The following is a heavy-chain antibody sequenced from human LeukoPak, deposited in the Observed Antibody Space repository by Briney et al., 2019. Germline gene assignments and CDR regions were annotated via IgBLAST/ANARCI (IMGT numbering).Heavy chain of an antibody. D-gene: IGHD1-1*01. Sequence: GASVKVSCKASGGTFSSYAISWVRQAPGQGPEWMGGIIPIFGTANYAQKFQGRVTITADESTSTAYMELRSLRSDDTAVYYCARRPEWNRADFDYWGQGTLVTVSS. V-gene: IGHV1-69*13. CDR1: GGTFSSYA. J-gene: IGHJ4*02. CDR2: IIPIFGTA. CDR3: ARRPEWNRADFDY.